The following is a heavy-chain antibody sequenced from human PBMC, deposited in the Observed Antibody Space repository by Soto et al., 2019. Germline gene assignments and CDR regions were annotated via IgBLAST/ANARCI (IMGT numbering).Heavy chain of an antibody. Sequence: SETLSLTCTVAGGPFSRGVYYWGWIRQPPGKGLEWIGSIYYSGSTYYNPSLKSRLTISIDTSKNQFSLKLTSVTVADTAVYFCARDGRLMLRGFSFYNGMDVWGQGTTVTVSS. V-gene: IGHV4-39*07. CDR1: GGPFSRGVYY. D-gene: IGHD3-10*01. CDR3: ARDGRLMLRGFSFYNGMDV. J-gene: IGHJ6*02. CDR2: IYYSGST.